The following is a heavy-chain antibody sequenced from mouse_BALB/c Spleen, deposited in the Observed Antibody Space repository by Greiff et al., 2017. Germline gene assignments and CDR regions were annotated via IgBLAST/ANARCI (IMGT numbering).Heavy chain of an antibody. V-gene: IGHV5-9-3*01. Sequence: EVQLQESGGGLVKPGGSLKLSCAASGFTFSSYAMSWVRQTPEKRLEWVATISSGGSYTYYPDSVKGRFTISRDNAKNTLYLQMSSLRSEDTAMYYCARPNWDYFDYWGQGTTLTVSS. CDR3: ARPNWDYFDY. J-gene: IGHJ2*01. CDR1: GFTFSSYA. D-gene: IGHD4-1*01. CDR2: ISSGGSYT.